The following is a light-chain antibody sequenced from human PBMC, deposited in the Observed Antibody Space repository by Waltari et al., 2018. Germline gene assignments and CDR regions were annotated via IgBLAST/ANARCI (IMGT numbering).Light chain of an antibody. CDR1: QSISSY. Sequence: DIQMAQSPSSLSASVGDRVTITCLASQSISSYLNWYHQKPGKAPKLLIYAASSLQSGVPSRFSGSGSGTDFTLTISSLQPEDFATYYCQQSYTTPYTFGQGTKLEI. CDR3: QQSYTTPYT. CDR2: AAS. J-gene: IGKJ2*01. V-gene: IGKV1-39*01.